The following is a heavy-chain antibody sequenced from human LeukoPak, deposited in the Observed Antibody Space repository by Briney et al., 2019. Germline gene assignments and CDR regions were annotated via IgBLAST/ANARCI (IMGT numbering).Heavy chain of an antibody. CDR1: GFTVSNNY. CDR3: SGSGSYYSDY. D-gene: IGHD3-10*01. Sequence: PGGSLRLSCAASGFTVSNNYMSWVRQVPGKGLEWVSVIYAGGSTYYADSVKGRFTSSRDNSKNTLYLQMNSLRAEDTAVYYCSGSGSYYSDYWGQGTLVTVSS. CDR2: IYAGGST. J-gene: IGHJ4*02. V-gene: IGHV3-66*01.